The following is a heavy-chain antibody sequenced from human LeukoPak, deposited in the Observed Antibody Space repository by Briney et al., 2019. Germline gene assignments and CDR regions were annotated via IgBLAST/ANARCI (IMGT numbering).Heavy chain of an antibody. V-gene: IGHV4-39*01. CDR3: AMETVITTLDY. Sequence: SDTLSLTCTVSGGSISSSSYYWGWIRQPPGKGLEWIGSIYYSVSAYYNPSLKSRVTISVDTSKNQFSLKLSSVTAADTAVYYCAMETVITTLDYWGQGTLVTVSS. J-gene: IGHJ4*02. D-gene: IGHD3-22*01. CDR2: IYYSVSA. CDR1: GGSISSSSYY.